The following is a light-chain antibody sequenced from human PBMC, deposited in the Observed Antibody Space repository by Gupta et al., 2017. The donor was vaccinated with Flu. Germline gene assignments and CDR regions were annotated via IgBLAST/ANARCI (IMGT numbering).Light chain of an antibody. CDR2: NDS. CDR1: NIESKS. J-gene: IGLJ3*02. V-gene: IGLV3-21*02. CDR3: QVWDSSSDPV. Sequence: DVLTQPPSVSVAPRQTARITCGGSNIESKSVHWYQQKLGQAPVLVVYNDSDRHSGLPERFSGSNSGDTATLTISRVEAGDEDDYYCQVWDSSSDPVFGGGTKLTVL.